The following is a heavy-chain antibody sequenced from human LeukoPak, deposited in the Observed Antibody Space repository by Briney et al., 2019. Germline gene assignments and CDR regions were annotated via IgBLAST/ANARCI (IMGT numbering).Heavy chain of an antibody. D-gene: IGHD4-23*01. Sequence: SETLSLTCTVSGGSITTGSSYWGWLRQPPGKGLEWIGTISYSGNTYYNPSLKSRVTISVDTSTNQFSLKLSSVTAADTAVYYCARVTTVVNPPVWGQGTLVTVSS. J-gene: IGHJ4*02. CDR3: ARVTTVVNPPV. V-gene: IGHV4-39*01. CDR1: GGSITTGSSY. CDR2: ISYSGNT.